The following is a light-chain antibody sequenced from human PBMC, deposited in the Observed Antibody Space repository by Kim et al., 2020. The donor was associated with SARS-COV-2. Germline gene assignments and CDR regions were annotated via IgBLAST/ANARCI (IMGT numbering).Light chain of an antibody. CDR1: QGISSY. Sequence: AIRMTQSPSSLSASTGDRVTITCRASQGISSYLAWYQQKPGKAPKLLIYAASTLQSGVPSGFSGSGSGTDFTLTISCLQSEDFATYYCQQYYSYPYTFGQGTKLEI. V-gene: IGKV1-8*01. CDR2: AAS. J-gene: IGKJ2*01. CDR3: QQYYSYPYT.